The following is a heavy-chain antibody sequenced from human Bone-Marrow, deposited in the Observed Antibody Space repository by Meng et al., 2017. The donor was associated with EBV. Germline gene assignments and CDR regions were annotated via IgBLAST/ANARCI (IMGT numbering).Heavy chain of an antibody. CDR3: APGAYGY. J-gene: IGHJ4*02. CDR2: ISRSGDST. CDR1: GFTFNYYA. D-gene: IGHD5-12*01. V-gene: IGHV3-23*01. Sequence: VLGSGGGLVQPGGSLRLSCAASGFTFNYYAMSWVRQAPGKGLEWVSAISRSGDSTYYADSVKSRFTISRDNSKNTLYLQMNSLRAEDTAVYYCAPGAYGYWGQGTLVTVSS.